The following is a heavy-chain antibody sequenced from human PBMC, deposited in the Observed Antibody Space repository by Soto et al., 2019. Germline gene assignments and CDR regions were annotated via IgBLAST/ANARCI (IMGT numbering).Heavy chain of an antibody. V-gene: IGHV4-31*03. J-gene: IGHJ4*02. D-gene: IGHD3-10*01. CDR3: ATYGSGSYKPTTFDY. CDR2: IFYSGST. CDR1: GGSISSGGYY. Sequence: QVQLQESGPRLVKPSQTLSLTCTVSGGSISSGGYYWSWIRQHPGKGLEWIGYIFYSGSTYYNPSLKSRVTISVDTSKNQFSLKLSSVTAADTAVYYGATYGSGSYKPTTFDYWGQGTLVTVSS.